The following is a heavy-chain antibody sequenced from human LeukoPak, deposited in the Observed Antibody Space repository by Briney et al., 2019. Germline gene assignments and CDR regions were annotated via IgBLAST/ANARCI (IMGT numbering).Heavy chain of an antibody. Sequence: PGGSLRLSCAASGFTFSSYAMSWVRQAPGKGLEWVSGISGSGDSTYYADSVKGRFTLSRDNSKNTLYLQMNSLRAEDTAVYYCARDWYSSGPETFDYWGQGTTVTVSS. D-gene: IGHD6-19*01. V-gene: IGHV3-23*01. J-gene: IGHJ4*03. CDR3: ARDWYSSGPETFDY. CDR2: ISGSGDST. CDR1: GFTFSSYA.